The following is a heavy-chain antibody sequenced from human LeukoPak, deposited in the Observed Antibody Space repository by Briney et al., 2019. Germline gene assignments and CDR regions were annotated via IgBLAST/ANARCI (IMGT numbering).Heavy chain of an antibody. J-gene: IGHJ4*02. V-gene: IGHV4-34*01. CDR2: INPSGNI. CDR3: ATRVV. CDR1: GGFYSVHY. Sequence: SETLSLICAVYGGFYSVHYWMGMRQPPGKGLEWIGEINPSGNINYNPSLKSRVTLSVDTSKNQFSLKLNSVTAADTAVYYCATRVVWGQGTLVTVSS. D-gene: IGHD2-21*01.